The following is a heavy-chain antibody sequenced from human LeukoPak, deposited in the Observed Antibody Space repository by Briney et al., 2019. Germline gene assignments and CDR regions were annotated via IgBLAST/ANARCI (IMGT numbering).Heavy chain of an antibody. Sequence: QPGGSLRLSCAASGFTFRSYEMNWVRQAPGKGLEWVSAISGSGGSTYYADSVRGRFTISRDNSKNTLYLQMNSVRAEDTAVYYCARRGAEVGTTIAPGDYWGQGSLVTVSS. D-gene: IGHD1-26*01. CDR2: ISGSGGST. CDR3: ARRGAEVGTTIAPGDY. CDR1: GFTFRSYE. J-gene: IGHJ4*02. V-gene: IGHV3-23*01.